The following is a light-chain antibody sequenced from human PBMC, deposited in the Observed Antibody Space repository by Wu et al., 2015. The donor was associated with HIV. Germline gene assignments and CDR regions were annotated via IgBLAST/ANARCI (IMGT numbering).Light chain of an antibody. CDR2: DAT. J-gene: IGKJ2*01. CDR3: QQRYGWPLT. Sequence: EIVLTQSPATLSLSPGERATLSCRASQSVRSYLAWYQQKPGQAPRLLIYDATNRATGIAARFSGSGSGTDFTLTISSLEPEDFAIYYCQQRYGWPLTFGRGPSWRSN. V-gene: IGKV3-11*01. CDR1: QSVRSY.